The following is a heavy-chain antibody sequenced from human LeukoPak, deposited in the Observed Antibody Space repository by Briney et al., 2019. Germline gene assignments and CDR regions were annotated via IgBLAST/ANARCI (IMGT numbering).Heavy chain of an antibody. V-gene: IGHV4-30-2*01. J-gene: IGHJ3*02. Sequence: SETLSLTCAVAGGSISSGGYSLSWIRQPPGKGLEWIGYIYHSGSTYYNPSLKSRVTMSVDTSKNQFSLKLSSVTAADTAVYYCARDLAYYDSSGYPLDAFDIWGQGTMVTVSS. D-gene: IGHD3-22*01. CDR1: GGSISSGGYS. CDR3: ARDLAYYDSSGYPLDAFDI. CDR2: IYHSGST.